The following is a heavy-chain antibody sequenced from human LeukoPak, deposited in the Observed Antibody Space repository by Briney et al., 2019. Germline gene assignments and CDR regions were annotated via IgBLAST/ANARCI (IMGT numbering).Heavy chain of an antibody. J-gene: IGHJ4*02. CDR2: INHRGST. D-gene: IGHD6-13*01. CDR1: GGSFSGYY. CDR3: ARATYSSSLGY. Sequence: SETLSLTCAVYGGSFSGYYWSWIRQPPGKGLEWIGEINHRGSTNYNPSLKSRVTISVDTSKNQFSLKLSSVTAADTAVYYCARATYSSSLGYWGQGTLVTVSS. V-gene: IGHV4-34*01.